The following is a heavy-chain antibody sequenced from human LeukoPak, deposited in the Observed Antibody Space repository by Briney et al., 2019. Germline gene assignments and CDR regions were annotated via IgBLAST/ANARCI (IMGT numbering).Heavy chain of an antibody. CDR3: ARALGYYDTSAYYYPYYFDY. J-gene: IGHJ4*02. V-gene: IGHV4-59*01. Sequence: SETLSLTCTVSGGSISSYYWSWIRQPPGKGLEWIGYIYYSGSTNYNPSLKSRVTISVDTSKNQFSLKLTSVTAADTAVYYCARALGYYDTSAYYYPYYFDYWGQGTLVTVSS. CDR1: GGSISSYY. D-gene: IGHD3-22*01. CDR2: IYYSGST.